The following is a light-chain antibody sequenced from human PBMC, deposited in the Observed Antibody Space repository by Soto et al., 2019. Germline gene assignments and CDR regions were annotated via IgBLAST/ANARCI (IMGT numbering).Light chain of an antibody. CDR3: QQYGSSLWT. CDR2: GAS. J-gene: IGKJ1*01. Sequence: EKMLSLSLGTLSLPPGKRATLSCRASQSVSRNYLVWYQQKPGQAPRLLIYGASGRATGIPDRFSGSGSGTDFTLTISRLEPEDFAVYYCQQYGSSLWTFGQGTKVDNK. CDR1: QSVSRNY. V-gene: IGKV3-20*01.